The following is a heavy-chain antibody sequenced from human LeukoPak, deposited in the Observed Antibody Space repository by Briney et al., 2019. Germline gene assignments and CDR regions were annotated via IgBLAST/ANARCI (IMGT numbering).Heavy chain of an antibody. CDR1: GGSISSYY. D-gene: IGHD3-22*01. CDR2: IYYSGST. V-gene: IGHV4-59*08. J-gene: IGHJ3*02. CDR3: ARDYDSSGYYYPNAFDI. Sequence: SETLSLTCTVSGGSISSYYWSGIRQPPGKGLEWIGYIYYSGSTNYNPSLKSRVTISVDTSKNRFSLKLSSVTAADTAVYYCARDYDSSGYYYPNAFDIWGQGTMVTVSS.